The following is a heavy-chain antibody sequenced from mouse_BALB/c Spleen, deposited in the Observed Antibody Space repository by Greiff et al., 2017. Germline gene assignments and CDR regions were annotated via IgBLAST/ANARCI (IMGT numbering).Heavy chain of an antibody. V-gene: IGHV5-9*03. CDR3: ARDRYDRNYAMDY. J-gene: IGHJ4*01. Sequence: EVQLVESGGGLVKPGGSLKLSCAASGFTFSSYTMSWVRQTPEKRLEWVATISSGGGNTYYPDSVKGRFTISRDNAKNNLYLQMSSLRSEDTALYYCARDRYDRNYAMDYWGQGTSVTVSA. D-gene: IGHD2-14*01. CDR2: ISSGGGNT. CDR1: GFTFSSYT.